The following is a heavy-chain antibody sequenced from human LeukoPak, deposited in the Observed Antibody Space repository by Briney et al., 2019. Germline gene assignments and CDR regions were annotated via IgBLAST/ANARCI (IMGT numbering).Heavy chain of an antibody. CDR2: ISGSAGST. CDR3: AKDTGERWLQQNPSYYFDY. V-gene: IGHV3-23*01. D-gene: IGHD5-24*01. Sequence: PGGSLRLSCAASGFTFSTYGMSWVRQAPGKGLEWVSTISGSAGSTYYADSVKGRFTISRDNSKNTLYLQMNSLRAEDTAVYYCAKDTGERWLQQNPSYYFDYWGQGTLVTVSS. J-gene: IGHJ4*02. CDR1: GFTFSTYG.